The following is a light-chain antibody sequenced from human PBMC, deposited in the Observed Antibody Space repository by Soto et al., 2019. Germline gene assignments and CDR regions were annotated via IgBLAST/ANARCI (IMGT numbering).Light chain of an antibody. V-gene: IGKV3-15*01. CDR2: DAS. J-gene: IGKJ1*01. Sequence: EIVMTQSPATLSVSPGERATLSCRASQSVRSNLAWYQQKPGQAPRLLIYDASTRATGIPARFSGSGSGTEFTLTISSLQSEDIAVYCCQQYNNWPQTFGQGTKVEIK. CDR1: QSVRSN. CDR3: QQYNNWPQT.